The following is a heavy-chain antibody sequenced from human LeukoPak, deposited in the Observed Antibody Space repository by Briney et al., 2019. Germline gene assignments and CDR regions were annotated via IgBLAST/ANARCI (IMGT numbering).Heavy chain of an antibody. CDR2: IYPNDSDT. CDR3: AKSWPLGAFNWFDP. V-gene: IGHV5-51*01. D-gene: IGHD4/OR15-4a*01. J-gene: IGHJ5*02. CDR1: GYTFINYW. Sequence: GESLKISCRGSGYTFINYWIAWVRQMPGKDLEWIGIIYPNDSDTKYSPSFQGQATISADKSISTAYLQWTSLKASDTAMYYCAKSWPLGAFNWFDPWGQGTLVTVSS.